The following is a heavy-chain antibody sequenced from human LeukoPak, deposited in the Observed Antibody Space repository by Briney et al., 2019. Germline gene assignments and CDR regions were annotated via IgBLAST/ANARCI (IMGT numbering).Heavy chain of an antibody. Sequence: GGSLRLSCAASGFTFSSYGMHWVRQATGKGLEWVAVISYDGSNKYYADSVKGRFTISRDNSKNTLYLQMNSLRAADTAVYYCARAMTTVTGWNWFDPWGQGTLVTVSS. CDR2: ISYDGSNK. J-gene: IGHJ5*02. CDR1: GFTFSSYG. D-gene: IGHD4-17*01. V-gene: IGHV3-30*03. CDR3: ARAMTTVTGWNWFDP.